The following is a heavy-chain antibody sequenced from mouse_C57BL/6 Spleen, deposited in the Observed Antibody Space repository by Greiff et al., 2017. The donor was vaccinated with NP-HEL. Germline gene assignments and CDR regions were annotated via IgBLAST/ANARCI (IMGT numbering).Heavy chain of an antibody. CDR1: GYAFSSSW. D-gene: IGHD2-4*01. CDR2: IYPGDGDT. J-gene: IGHJ1*03. V-gene: IGHV1-82*01. CDR3: ARVDYYGYFDV. Sequence: QVQLQQSGPELVKPGASVKISCEASGYAFSSSWMNWVKQRPGKGLERIGRIYPGDGDTNYNGKFKGKATLTADKSSSTAYLQLSSLTSEDSAVYFCARVDYYGYFDVWGTGTTVTVSS.